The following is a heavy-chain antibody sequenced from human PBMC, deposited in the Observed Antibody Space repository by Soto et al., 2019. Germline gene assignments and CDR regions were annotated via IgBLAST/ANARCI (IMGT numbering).Heavy chain of an antibody. CDR1: GFTFNNSG. J-gene: IGHJ6*02. V-gene: IGHV3-30*18. CDR2: ISFDGSET. D-gene: IGHD6-19*01. CDR3: AKDRVPGAYGHYYGMDV. Sequence: QVQLVESGGGVVQPGRSPRLSCAVSGFTFNNSGMHWIRQAPGKGLEWVAVISFDGSETYYADSMKGRFTISRDNSKNMLQLQMNSLRAEDTAIYYCAKDRVPGAYGHYYGMDVWGQGTTVTVSS.